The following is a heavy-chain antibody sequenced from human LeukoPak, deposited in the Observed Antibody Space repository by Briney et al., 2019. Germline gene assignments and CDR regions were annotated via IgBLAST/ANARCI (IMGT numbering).Heavy chain of an antibody. V-gene: IGHV4-4*07. D-gene: IGHD3-22*01. CDR3: ARDHYYYDSGGYLPLDY. J-gene: IGHJ4*02. CDR1: GGSISSYY. CDR2: IYTSGST. Sequence: SETLSLTCTVSGGSISSYYWSWIRQPAGKGLEWIGRIYTSGSTNYNPSLKSRVTMSVDTSKNQFSLKLSSVTAADTAVYYCARDHYYYDSGGYLPLDYWGQGTLVTVSS.